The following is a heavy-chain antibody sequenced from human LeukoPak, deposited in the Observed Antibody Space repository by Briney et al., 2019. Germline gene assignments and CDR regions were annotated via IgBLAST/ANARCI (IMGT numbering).Heavy chain of an antibody. V-gene: IGHV4-4*07. D-gene: IGHD4/OR15-4a*01. Sequence: PSEPLSLTCTVSCLSISSYYWSWLRQPTGKALEWIGRVDTTIIHHYKPSLKSRVTMSVDTSNNQFSLKLSPVTAADTAVYYCARELRGARYYYYMDVWGKGTTVTVSS. CDR1: CLSISSYY. CDR2: VDTTIIH. J-gene: IGHJ6*03. CDR3: ARELRGARYYYYMDV.